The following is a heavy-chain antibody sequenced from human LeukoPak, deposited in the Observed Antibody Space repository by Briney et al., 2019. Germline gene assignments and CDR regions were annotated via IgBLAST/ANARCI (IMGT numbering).Heavy chain of an antibody. Sequence: PGGSLRLSCAASGFTFSDYYMSWIRQAPGKGLEWVSYISSSGSTIYYADSVKGRFTISRDNAKNSLYLQMNSLRAEDTAVYYCARARIVVVPAAIYWGLGTLVTVSS. J-gene: IGHJ4*02. CDR3: ARARIVVVPAAIY. CDR2: ISSSGSTI. D-gene: IGHD2-2*01. CDR1: GFTFSDYY. V-gene: IGHV3-11*01.